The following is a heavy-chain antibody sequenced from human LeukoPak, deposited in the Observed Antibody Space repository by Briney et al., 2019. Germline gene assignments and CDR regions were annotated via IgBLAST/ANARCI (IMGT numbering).Heavy chain of an antibody. CDR2: TYYRSKWYN. CDR3: ARDERSLEWLLADLPIWDNWFDP. D-gene: IGHD3-3*01. J-gene: IGHJ5*02. V-gene: IGHV6-1*01. Sequence: SQTLSLTCAISGDNVSSNSAAWNWIRQSPSRCLEWPGRTYYRSKWYNDYAVSVRSRITINPDTSKNQFSLQLSSVTPEDTAVYYCARDERSLEWLLADLPIWDNWFDPWGQGTLVTVSS. CDR1: GDNVSSNSAA.